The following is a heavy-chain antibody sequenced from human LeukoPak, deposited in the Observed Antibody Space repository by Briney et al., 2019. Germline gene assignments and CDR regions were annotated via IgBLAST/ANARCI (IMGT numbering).Heavy chain of an antibody. J-gene: IGHJ4*02. CDR3: AKQAASGGGVDY. V-gene: IGHV3-43*02. CDR2: ISGDDNNT. CDR1: GFTFDVCA. Sequence: PRGSLRLSCATSGFTFDVCAMHWVRPAPEEGREGVCLISGDDNNTYYADSVKGRFTISRDNSKNSLHVQMNNLRSEDTALYYCAKQAASGGGVDYWGQGTLVTVSS. D-gene: IGHD3-16*01.